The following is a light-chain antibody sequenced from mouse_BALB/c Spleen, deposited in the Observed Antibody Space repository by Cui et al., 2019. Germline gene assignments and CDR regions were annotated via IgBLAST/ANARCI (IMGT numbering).Light chain of an antibody. J-gene: IGKJ2*01. CDR1: SSVSSSY. CDR2: STS. CDR3: HQYHRSPYT. V-gene: IGKV4-74*01. Sequence: QIVLTQSPAIMSASLGERVTMTCTAISSVSSSYLHWYQQKSGSSPKLWIYSTSNLASGVPARFSGSGSGTSYSLTISSMEAEDAATYYCHQYHRSPYTFGGGTKLEIK.